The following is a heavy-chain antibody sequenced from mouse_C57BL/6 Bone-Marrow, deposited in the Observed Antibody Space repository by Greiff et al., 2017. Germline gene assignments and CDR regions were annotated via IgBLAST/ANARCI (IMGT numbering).Heavy chain of an antibody. V-gene: IGHV14-4*01. CDR1: GFNIKDDY. CDR3: TTLYGNYPAWFAY. J-gene: IGHJ3*01. CDR2: IEPENGDT. Sequence: VQLQQSGAELVRPGASVKLSCTASGFNIKDDYMHWVKQRPEQGLEWIGWIEPENGDTEYASKFQGKATITADTSSNTAYLQLSSLTSEDTAVYYCTTLYGNYPAWFAYWGQGTLVTVSA. D-gene: IGHD2-1*01.